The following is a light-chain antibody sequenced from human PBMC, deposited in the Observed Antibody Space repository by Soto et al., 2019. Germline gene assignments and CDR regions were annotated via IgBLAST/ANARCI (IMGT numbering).Light chain of an antibody. Sequence: DIQMTQSRSSLSASVGYRVTITCRSSQSISSYLNWYQQKPGKAPKLLIYAASSLQSWVPSRFSGSGSGTDLTLTISSLQSEDVATYYCLQDTNYPWTLGQGTKVDIK. V-gene: IGKV1-39*01. CDR2: AAS. CDR3: LQDTNYPWT. J-gene: IGKJ1*01. CDR1: QSISSY.